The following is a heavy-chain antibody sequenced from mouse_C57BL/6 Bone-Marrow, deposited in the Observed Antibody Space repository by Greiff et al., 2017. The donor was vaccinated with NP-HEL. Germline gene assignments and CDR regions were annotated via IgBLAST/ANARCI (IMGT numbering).Heavy chain of an antibody. V-gene: IGHV1-4*01. D-gene: IGHD2-5*01. CDR3: ARSGSNYVGAMDY. Sequence: QVQLKQSGAELARPGASVTMSCKASGYTFTSYTMHWVKQRPGQGLEWIGYINPSSGYTKYNQKFKDKATLTADKSSSTAYMQLSSLTSEDSAVYYCARSGSNYVGAMDYWGQGTSVTVSS. CDR1: GYTFTSYT. J-gene: IGHJ4*01. CDR2: INPSSGYT.